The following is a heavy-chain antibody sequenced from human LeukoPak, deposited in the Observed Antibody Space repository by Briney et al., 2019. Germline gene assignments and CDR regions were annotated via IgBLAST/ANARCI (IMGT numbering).Heavy chain of an antibody. V-gene: IGHV3-74*01. D-gene: IGHD3-3*01. J-gene: IGHJ4*02. CDR3: AKGADLEWLQPFDY. CDR1: GFTFSTYW. Sequence: GGSLRLSCAASGFTFSTYWMHWVRQAPGEGLVWVSRIKSDGSDTSYADSVKGRFTISRDNAKNTLYLQMNSLRAEDTAVYYCAKGADLEWLQPFDYWGQGTLVTVSS. CDR2: IKSDGSDT.